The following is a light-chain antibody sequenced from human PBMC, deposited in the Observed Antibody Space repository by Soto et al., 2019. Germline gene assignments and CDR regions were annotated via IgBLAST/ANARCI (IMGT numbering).Light chain of an antibody. V-gene: IGLV2-14*01. CDR3: CSYASSTSYV. Sequence: QSVLTQPASVSGSPGQSITISCTGTSSDVGGYNFVTWYQQHPGKAPKLVIHDVTRRPSGVSNRFSGSKSGTTASLTISGLQAEDEADYYCCSYASSTSYVFGTGTKVTVL. CDR1: SSDVGGYNF. CDR2: DVT. J-gene: IGLJ1*01.